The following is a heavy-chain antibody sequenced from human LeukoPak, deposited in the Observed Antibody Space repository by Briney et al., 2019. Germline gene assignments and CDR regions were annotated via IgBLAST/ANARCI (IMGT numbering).Heavy chain of an antibody. CDR3: ARNSSLTTLKGGWFDP. J-gene: IGHJ5*02. CDR1: GYSINSGYS. Sequence: SETLSLTCAVSGYSINSGYSWGWIRQRPGEGLEWIGKIYHSGYAYYNPSLKSRVTISMDTSKNQFSLKLSSVTAADTAVYYCARNSSLTTLKGGWFDPWGQGTLVTVSS. V-gene: IGHV4-38-2*01. CDR2: IYHSGYA. D-gene: IGHD4-11*01.